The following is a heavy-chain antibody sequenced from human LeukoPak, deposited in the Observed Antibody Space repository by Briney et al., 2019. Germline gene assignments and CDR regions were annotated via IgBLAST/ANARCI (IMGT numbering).Heavy chain of an antibody. Sequence: ASVKVSCKASGYTYINYYMHWVQQAPGQGLEWMGIINPSGGGTSCAQKFQGRVTMTRDTSTSTVYMEVSSLRSEDTAVYYCAREFSGYIDFWGQGTLVTVSS. J-gene: IGHJ4*02. D-gene: IGHD1-26*01. CDR1: GYTYINYY. CDR2: INPSGGGT. V-gene: IGHV1-46*01. CDR3: AREFSGYIDF.